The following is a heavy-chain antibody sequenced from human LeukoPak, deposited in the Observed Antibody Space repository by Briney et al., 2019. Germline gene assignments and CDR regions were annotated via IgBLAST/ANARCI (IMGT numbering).Heavy chain of an antibody. CDR2: ISSTSSYI. D-gene: IGHD5-18*01. V-gene: IGHV3-21*01. CDR3: ARDRRGYSYGLDY. Sequence: GGSLRLSCAASGFTFSSYSMNWVRQAPGKGLEWVSCISSTSSYIYYADSVKGRFTISRDNTKNSLYLRMYSLRAEDTAVYYCARDRRGYSYGLDYWGQGTLITVSS. CDR1: GFTFSSYS. J-gene: IGHJ4*02.